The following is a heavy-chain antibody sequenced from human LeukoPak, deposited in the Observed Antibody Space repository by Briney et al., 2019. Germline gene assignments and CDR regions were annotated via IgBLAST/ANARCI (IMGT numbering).Heavy chain of an antibody. J-gene: IGHJ5*02. V-gene: IGHV1-8*02. D-gene: IGHD3-22*01. CDR3: ARGNYYYDSSGYFNWFDP. Sequence: ASVKVSCKASGYTFTGYYMHWVRQAPGQGLEWMGWMNPNSGNTGYAQKFQGRVTMTRNTSISTAYMELSSLRSEDTAVYYCARGNYYYDSSGYFNWFDPWGQGTLVTVSS. CDR1: GYTFTGYY. CDR2: MNPNSGNT.